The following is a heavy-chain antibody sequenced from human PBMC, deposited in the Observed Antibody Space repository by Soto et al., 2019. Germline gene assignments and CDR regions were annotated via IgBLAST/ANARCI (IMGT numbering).Heavy chain of an antibody. CDR1: GFTFDDYA. CDR3: VKDTYILVGANNLDS. D-gene: IGHD1-26*01. V-gene: IGHV3-9*01. CDR2: ISWNSDMI. Sequence: GGSLRLSCAASGFTFDDYAMHWVRQGPGKGLEWVSGISWNSDMITYADSVKGRFTVSRDNAKNSPDLEMNSLRVEDTALYYCVKDTYILVGANNLDSWGQGNLVTVSS. J-gene: IGHJ4*02.